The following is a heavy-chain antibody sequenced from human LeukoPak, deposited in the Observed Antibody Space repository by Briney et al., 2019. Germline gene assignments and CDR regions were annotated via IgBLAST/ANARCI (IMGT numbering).Heavy chain of an antibody. CDR2: IYAGGST. Sequence: SETLSLTCTFSGGSIRGSSYSWGWIRQPPGKGLEWIGHIYAGGSTNYSPSLKGRVTISVDTSKNQFSLKLNSVTAADTAVYFCALNFDYWGQGTLVTVSS. CDR1: GGSIRGSSYS. J-gene: IGHJ4*02. V-gene: IGHV4-39*01. CDR3: ALNFDY.